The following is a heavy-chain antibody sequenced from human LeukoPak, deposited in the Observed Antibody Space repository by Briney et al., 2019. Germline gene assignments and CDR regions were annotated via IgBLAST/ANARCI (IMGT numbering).Heavy chain of an antibody. V-gene: IGHV3-53*01. CDR3: ASLTRDY. CDR1: GFTVSSNY. D-gene: IGHD4/OR15-4a*01. CDR2: IYSGGNT. Sequence: GGSLRLSCAASGFTVSSNYMSWVRQAPGKGLEWVSVIYSGGNTYYADSVKGRFTISRDNSKNTFYLQMNSLRVEDTAVYYCASLTRDYWGQGTLVTVSS. J-gene: IGHJ4*02.